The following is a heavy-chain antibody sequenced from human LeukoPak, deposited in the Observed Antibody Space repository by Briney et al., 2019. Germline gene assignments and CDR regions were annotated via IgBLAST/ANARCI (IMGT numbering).Heavy chain of an antibody. V-gene: IGHV1-18*01. CDR2: ISAYNGNT. CDR3: ARVTIFGVVIIPLHFDY. Sequence: ASVKVSCKASGYTFTSYGISWVRQAPGQGLEWMGWISAYNGNTNYAQKLQGRVTMTTDTSTSTAYMELRSLRSDDTAVYYCARVTIFGVVIIPLHFDYWGQGTLVTVSS. D-gene: IGHD3-3*01. J-gene: IGHJ4*02. CDR1: GYTFTSYG.